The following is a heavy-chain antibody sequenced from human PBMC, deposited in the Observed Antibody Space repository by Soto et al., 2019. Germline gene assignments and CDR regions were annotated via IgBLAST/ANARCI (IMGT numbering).Heavy chain of an antibody. D-gene: IGHD2-2*01. Sequence: GGSLRLSCAASGFTFSSYSMNWVRQAPGKGLEWVSSISSSSSYIYYADSVKGRFTISRDNAKNSLYLQMNSLRAEDTAVYYWARARSLLCSTSCYVDYWGQGTLVTVSS. CDR3: ARARSLLCSTSCYVDY. CDR2: ISSSSSYI. J-gene: IGHJ4*02. V-gene: IGHV3-21*01. CDR1: GFTFSSYS.